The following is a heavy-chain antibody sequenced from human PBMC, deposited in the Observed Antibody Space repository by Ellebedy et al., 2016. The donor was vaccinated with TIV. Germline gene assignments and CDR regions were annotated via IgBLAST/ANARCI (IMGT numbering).Heavy chain of an antibody. Sequence: GGSLRLXCAASGFTFSSYSMNWVRQAPGKGLEWVANIKQDGSEKYYVDSVKGRFTISRDNAKNSLYLQMNSLRAEDTAVYYCARRVATIDYWGQGTLVTVSS. D-gene: IGHD5-12*01. CDR1: GFTFSSYS. CDR2: IKQDGSEK. V-gene: IGHV3-7*01. CDR3: ARRVATIDY. J-gene: IGHJ4*02.